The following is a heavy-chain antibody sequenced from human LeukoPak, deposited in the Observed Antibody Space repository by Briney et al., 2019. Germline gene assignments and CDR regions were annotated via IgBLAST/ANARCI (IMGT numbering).Heavy chain of an antibody. D-gene: IGHD5-24*01. J-gene: IGHJ6*03. CDR1: GGSFSGYY. CDR2: INHSGST. V-gene: IGHV4-34*01. CDR3: ASRGGYKFRFTDYYYYYMDV. Sequence: LETLSLTCAVYGGSFSGYYWSWIRQPPGKGLEWIGEINHSGSTNYNPSLKSRVTISVDTSKNQFSLKLSSVTAADTAVYYCASRGGYKFRFTDYYYYYMDVWGNGTTVTVSS.